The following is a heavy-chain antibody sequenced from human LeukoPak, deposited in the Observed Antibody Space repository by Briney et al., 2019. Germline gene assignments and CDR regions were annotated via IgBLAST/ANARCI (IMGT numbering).Heavy chain of an antibody. V-gene: IGHV3-23*01. CDR2: ISGSGGST. Sequence: PGGSLRLSCAASGFTFSSYGMHWVRQAPGKGLEWVSAISGSGGSTYYADSVKGRFTISRDNSKNTLYLQMNSLKAEDTAVYYCAKDLSVAAAGTIVGYWGQGTLVTVSS. CDR3: AKDLSVAAAGTIVGY. CDR1: GFTFSSYG. J-gene: IGHJ4*02. D-gene: IGHD6-13*01.